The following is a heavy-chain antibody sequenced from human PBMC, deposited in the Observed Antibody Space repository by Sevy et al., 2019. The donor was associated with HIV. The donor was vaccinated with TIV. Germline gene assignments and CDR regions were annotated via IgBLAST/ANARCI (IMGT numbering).Heavy chain of an antibody. CDR1: GFSIDNFA. V-gene: IGHV3-23*01. CDR2: IGGRDGTT. D-gene: IGHD2-2*01. Sequence: GGSLRLSCAASGFSIDNFAMTWVRQAPGRGLEWVSAIGGRDGTTYYADSVKGRFTISRDFSRNTVYLQMNSLRVGDTAVYDCVTRYQLKPPVYFDSWGQGTLVTVSS. CDR3: VTRYQLKPPVYFDS. J-gene: IGHJ4*02.